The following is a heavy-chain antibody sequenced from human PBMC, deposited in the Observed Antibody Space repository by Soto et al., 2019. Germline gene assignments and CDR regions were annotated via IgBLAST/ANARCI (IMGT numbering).Heavy chain of an antibody. J-gene: IGHJ4*02. Sequence: PSETLSLTCTVSGGSISSYYWSWIRQSPGKRLEWIGYIHYSGSTNYNPSLKSRVTISVDTSNNQFSLKLSSVTAADTAVYYCARDRFGSTIDYWGQGTLVTVSS. D-gene: IGHD3-10*01. V-gene: IGHV4-59*01. CDR3: ARDRFGSTIDY. CDR2: IHYSGST. CDR1: GGSISSYY.